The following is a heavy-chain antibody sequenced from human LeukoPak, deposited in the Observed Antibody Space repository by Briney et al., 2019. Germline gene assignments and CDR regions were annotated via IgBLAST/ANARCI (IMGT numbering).Heavy chain of an antibody. J-gene: IGHJ6*02. CDR3: AIWWEPSNHYGLDV. V-gene: IGHV3-33*03. CDR2: IWFDGSNK. CDR1: GFTFSSYG. Sequence: GGSLRLSCAASGFTFSSYGMHWVRQAPGKGLEWVAIIWFDGSNKYYADSVKGRFTISRDNSKNTLYLQMNSLRAEDTAVYYCAIWWEPSNHYGLDVWGQGTTVTVSS. D-gene: IGHD1-26*01.